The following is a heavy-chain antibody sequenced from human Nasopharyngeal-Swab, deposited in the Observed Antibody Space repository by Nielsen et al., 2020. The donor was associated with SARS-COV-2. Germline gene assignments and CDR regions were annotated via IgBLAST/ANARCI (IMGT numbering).Heavy chain of an antibody. CDR2: IYYSGST. V-gene: IGHV4-39*01. CDR3: ARARSYGSGRNPKGGGNFDY. Sequence: WIRQRPGKGLEWIGSIYYSGSTYYNPSLKSRVTISVDTSKNQFSLKLSSVTAADTAVYYCARARSYGSGRNPKGGGNFDYWGQGTLVTVSS. D-gene: IGHD3-10*01. J-gene: IGHJ4*02.